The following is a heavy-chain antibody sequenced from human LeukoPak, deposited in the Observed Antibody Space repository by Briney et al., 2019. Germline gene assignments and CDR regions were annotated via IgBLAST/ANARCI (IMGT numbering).Heavy chain of an antibody. V-gene: IGHV3-74*03. CDR1: GFTFRRYW. CDR2: INSDGYST. J-gene: IGHJ4*02. D-gene: IGHD3-10*01. Sequence: GGSLRLSCAASGFTFRRYWMHWVRQAPGRGLAWVSRINSDGYSTTYADSVRGRFTISRDDGKNTLYLQMNSLRVDDTAVYYCARDYGRWGQGTLVTVSS. CDR3: ARDYGR.